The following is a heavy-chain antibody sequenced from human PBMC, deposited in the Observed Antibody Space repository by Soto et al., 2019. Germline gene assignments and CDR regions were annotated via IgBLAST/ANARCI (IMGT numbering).Heavy chain of an antibody. D-gene: IGHD7-27*01. Sequence: QVQLQESGPGLVKPSQTLSLTCTVSGGSINNVNYCWSWIRQSPDKGVEWIGHIYNGGPTYNNPSLTSRVTISVDTSNNQFSLKLSSVSAADTAVYYCARGPSGDKVDYWGQGTLVTVSS. CDR2: IYNGGPT. CDR1: GGSINNVNYC. CDR3: ARGPSGDKVDY. V-gene: IGHV4-30-4*01. J-gene: IGHJ4*02.